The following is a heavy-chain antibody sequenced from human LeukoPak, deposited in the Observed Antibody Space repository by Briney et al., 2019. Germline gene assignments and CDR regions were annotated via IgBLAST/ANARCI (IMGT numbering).Heavy chain of an antibody. CDR3: AKSLGSQDY. D-gene: IGHD6-19*01. V-gene: IGHV3-74*01. CDR1: GFTFSSSW. CDR2: INTDGRTT. J-gene: IGHJ4*02. Sequence: GGSLRLSCAASGFTFSSSWMHWVRQAPGEGLVWVSRINTDGRTTTYADSVKGRFTISRDNAKSTVYLQMNSLRPEDTALYYCAKSLGSQDYWGQGTLVTVSS.